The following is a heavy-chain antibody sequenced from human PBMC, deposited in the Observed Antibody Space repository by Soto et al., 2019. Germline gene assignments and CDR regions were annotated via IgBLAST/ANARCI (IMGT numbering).Heavy chain of an antibody. J-gene: IGHJ5*02. CDR1: GFIFSDSA. CDR3: ATPRGYSDYLGACWFAP. Sequence: EVPLVESGGGLVQPGGSLKLSCAASGFIFSDSAMHWVRQASGKGLEWVGRIRSKANSYTTAYAASVKGRFTISRDDSKNTAYLQMDSLKTEDTAVYYCATPRGYSDYLGACWFAPWGQGTLVTVSS. V-gene: IGHV3-73*01. D-gene: IGHD4-17*01. CDR2: IRSKANSYTT.